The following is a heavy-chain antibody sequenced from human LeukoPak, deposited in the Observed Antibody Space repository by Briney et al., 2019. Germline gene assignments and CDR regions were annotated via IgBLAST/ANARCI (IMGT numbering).Heavy chain of an antibody. Sequence: GGSLRLSCAASGFTFSIYAMSWVRQAPGKGLEWVSATSGSGGSTYYADSVQGRFTISRDNSKNTLYLQMNSLRAEDTAVYYCAKDSATPYFDYWGQGTLVTVSS. J-gene: IGHJ4*02. CDR2: TSGSGGST. CDR1: GFTFSIYA. D-gene: IGHD2-15*01. CDR3: AKDSATPYFDY. V-gene: IGHV3-23*01.